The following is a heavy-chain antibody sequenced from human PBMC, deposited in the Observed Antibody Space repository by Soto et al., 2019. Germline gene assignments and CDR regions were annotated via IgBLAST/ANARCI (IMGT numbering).Heavy chain of an antibody. Sequence: GGSLRLSCAASGLTVSSNYMTWVRQAPGKGLEWVSVIYSAGNTFYADSVKGRFIISRDNSKNTLYLQMNSLRVEDTAVYYCVRGPRTAAGNSLDYWGQGTLVTVSS. J-gene: IGHJ4*02. CDR2: IYSAGNT. V-gene: IGHV3-66*01. CDR3: VRGPRTAAGNSLDY. CDR1: GLTVSSNY. D-gene: IGHD6-13*01.